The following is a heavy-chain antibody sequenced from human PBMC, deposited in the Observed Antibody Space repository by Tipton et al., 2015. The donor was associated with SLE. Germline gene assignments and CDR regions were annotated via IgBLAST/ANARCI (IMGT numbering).Heavy chain of an antibody. CDR1: GGSISSYY. J-gene: IGHJ5*02. Sequence: TLSLTCTISGGSISSYYWSWIRQPPGRGLEWIGYIFYTGSTNYNPSLKSRVTISVDTSKNQFSLRLSSVTAADTAVYYCVRDKWGEYYPSTGYFWSFDPWGQGILVTVSS. CDR3: VRDKWGEYYPSTGYFWSFDP. CDR2: IFYTGST. V-gene: IGHV4-59*01. D-gene: IGHD3-9*01.